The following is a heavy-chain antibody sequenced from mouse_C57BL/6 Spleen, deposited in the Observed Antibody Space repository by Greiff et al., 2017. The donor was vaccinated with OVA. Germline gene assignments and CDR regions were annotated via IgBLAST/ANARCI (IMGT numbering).Heavy chain of an antibody. Sequence: EVQVVESGGDLVKPGGSLKLSCAASGFTFSSYGMSWVRQTPDKRLEWVATISSGGSYTYYPDSVKGRFTISRDNAKNTLYLQMSSLKSEDTAMYYCARPLYEYDQAMDYWGQGTSVTVSS. V-gene: IGHV5-6*01. CDR2: ISSGGSYT. J-gene: IGHJ4*01. D-gene: IGHD2-4*01. CDR3: ARPLYEYDQAMDY. CDR1: GFTFSSYG.